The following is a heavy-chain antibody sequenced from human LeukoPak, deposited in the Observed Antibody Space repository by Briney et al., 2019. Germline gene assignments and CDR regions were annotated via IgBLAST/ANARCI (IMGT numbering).Heavy chain of an antibody. CDR3: AKGSSGSYSPY. CDR1: GFTFSSYA. V-gene: IGHV3-23*01. Sequence: GGSLRLSCAASGFTFSSYAMSWVRQAPGKGLEWVSGISGRGGSTEYADSVKGRFTISRDNSENTLYLQMNSLRAEDTAIYYCAKGSSGSYSPYWGQGTLVTVSS. J-gene: IGHJ4*02. D-gene: IGHD1-26*01. CDR2: ISGRGGST.